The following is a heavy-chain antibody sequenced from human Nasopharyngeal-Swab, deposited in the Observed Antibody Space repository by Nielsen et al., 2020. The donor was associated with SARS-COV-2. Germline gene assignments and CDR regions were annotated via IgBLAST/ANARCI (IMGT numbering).Heavy chain of an antibody. J-gene: IGHJ4*02. Sequence: GGSLRPSCAASGFTFSSFGMHWFRQAPGKGLEWVPFIAHDASNEYYGDSVKGRFSISRDSSKNTLYLQMDSLRGEDTAVYYCARDAPAHYGAFYWGRGTLVTVSS. CDR1: GFTFSSFG. CDR3: ARDAPAHYGAFY. D-gene: IGHD4-17*01. V-gene: IGHV3-30*03. CDR2: IAHDASNE.